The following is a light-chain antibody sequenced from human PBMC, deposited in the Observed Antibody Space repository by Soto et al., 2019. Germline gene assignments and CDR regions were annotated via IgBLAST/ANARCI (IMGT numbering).Light chain of an antibody. CDR3: QQYGNSPLT. CDR1: QSVSSSY. J-gene: IGKJ4*01. CDR2: GTS. V-gene: IGKV3-20*01. Sequence: ETVLTQSPGTLSLSPGERATLSCRASQSVSSSYLAWYQQKPGQAPRLLIYGTSSRTTGIPDRFSGSGSGTDFALTISRLEPEDFAVYYCQQYGNSPLTFGGGTKMEIK.